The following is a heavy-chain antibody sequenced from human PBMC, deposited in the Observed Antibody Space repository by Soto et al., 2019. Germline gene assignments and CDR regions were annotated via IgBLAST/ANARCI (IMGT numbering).Heavy chain of an antibody. CDR3: AKDTYSPDGTGLHACHS. Sequence: LRLWCRVAGGISRSYGRHRLRQAPSKGLEWVAVTSYDGRNNNYADSVRGRFTISRDNSKSTLYLQMNSLRPEDTAVYYCAKDTYSPDGTGLHACHSWGTAPPVTVPQ. V-gene: IGHV3-30*18. J-gene: IGHJ4*02. CDR1: GGISRSYG. D-gene: IGHD2-8*02. CDR2: TSYDGRNN.